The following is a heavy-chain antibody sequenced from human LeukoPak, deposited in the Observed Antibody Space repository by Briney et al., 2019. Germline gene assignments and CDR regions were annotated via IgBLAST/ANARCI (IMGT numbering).Heavy chain of an antibody. CDR2: INPNSGAT. J-gene: IGHJ5*02. CDR3: ARGLTAMVRGVNDWFDP. Sequence: PAASVKVSCKASGYTFTVNYIHWVRQAPGQGLEWMGWINPNSGATNYAQKFQGRVTMTRDTSISTAYMELSRLRSDDTAVYYCARGLTAMVRGVNDWFDPWGQGTLVTVSS. D-gene: IGHD3-10*01. V-gene: IGHV1-2*02. CDR1: GYTFTVNY.